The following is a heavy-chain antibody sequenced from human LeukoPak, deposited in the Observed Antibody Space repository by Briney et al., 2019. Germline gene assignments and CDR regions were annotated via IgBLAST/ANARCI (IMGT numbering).Heavy chain of an antibody. V-gene: IGHV3-11*06. D-gene: IGHD6-6*01. CDR3: ARDSKRYSSSSDH. Sequence: GGSLRLSCAASGFTFSDYYMSWIRQAPGKGLEWVSSISSSSSYIYYADSVKGRFTISRDNAKNSLYLQMNSLRAEDTAVYYCARDSKRYSSSSDHWGQGTLVTVSS. J-gene: IGHJ5*02. CDR2: ISSSSSYI. CDR1: GFTFSDYY.